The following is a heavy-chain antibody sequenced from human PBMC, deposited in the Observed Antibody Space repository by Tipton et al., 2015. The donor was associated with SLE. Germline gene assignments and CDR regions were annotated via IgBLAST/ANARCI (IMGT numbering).Heavy chain of an antibody. J-gene: IGHJ4*02. CDR1: RGSIISSNYY. CDR2: IYYGGST. CDR3: AKHLVPGDYVESNFEN. D-gene: IGHD4-17*01. Sequence: TLSLTCTVSRGSIISSNYYLTWVRQPPGKGLEWIGSIYYGGSTPYKPSLESRGTISVVTSKNHFSRNLSSVTAADTAVYYCAKHLVPGDYVESNFENWGQGTLVTVSS. V-gene: IGHV4-39*07.